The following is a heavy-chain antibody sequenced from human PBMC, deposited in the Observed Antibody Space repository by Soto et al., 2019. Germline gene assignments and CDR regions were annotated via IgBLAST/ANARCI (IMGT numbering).Heavy chain of an antibody. Sequence: PXETLSLPCTVSGGSISSSRYYWGWIRQPPGKGLEWIGSIYYSGSTYYNPSLKSRVTISVDTSKNQFSLKLSSVTAADTAVYYCARHVGLPDFWSGRPHHKWFDSWGQGTLVTVSS. V-gene: IGHV4-39*01. CDR3: ARHVGLPDFWSGRPHHKWFDS. D-gene: IGHD3-3*01. J-gene: IGHJ5*01. CDR2: IYYSGST. CDR1: GGSISSSRYY.